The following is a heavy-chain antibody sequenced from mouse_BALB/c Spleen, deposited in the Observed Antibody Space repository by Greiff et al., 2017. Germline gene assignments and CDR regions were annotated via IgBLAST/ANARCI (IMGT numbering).Heavy chain of an antibody. V-gene: IGHV1-39*01. J-gene: IGHJ1*01. CDR1: GYSFTGYN. D-gene: IGHD1-1*01. CDR3: ARAPNYYGSSFWYFDV. Sequence: EVKLQESGPELEKPGASVKISCKASGYSFTGYNMNWVKQSNGKSLEWIGNIDPYYGGTSYNQKFKGKATLTVDKSSSTAYMQLKSLTSEDSAVYYCARAPNYYGSSFWYFDVWGAGTTVTVSS. CDR2: IDPYYGGT.